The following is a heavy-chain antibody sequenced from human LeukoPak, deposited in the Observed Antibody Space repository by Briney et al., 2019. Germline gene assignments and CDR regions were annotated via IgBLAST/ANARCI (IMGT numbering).Heavy chain of an antibody. J-gene: IGHJ5*02. CDR1: GYTFTGYY. Sequence: ASVKVSCKASGYTFTGYYMHWVRQAPGQGLEWMGWINPNSGGTNYAQKFQGRVTMTRDTSISTAYMELSRLRSDDTAVYYCARATVTTHWFDPWGQGTLVTVSS. D-gene: IGHD4-17*01. CDR3: ARATVTTHWFDP. CDR2: INPNSGGT. V-gene: IGHV1-2*02.